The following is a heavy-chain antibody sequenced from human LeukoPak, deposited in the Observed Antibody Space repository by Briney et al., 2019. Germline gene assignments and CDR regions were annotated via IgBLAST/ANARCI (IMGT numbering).Heavy chain of an antibody. CDR1: GGTFSSYA. CDR2: IIPILGIA. CDR3: ARAQDPYYYDSSGLFDY. J-gene: IGHJ4*02. D-gene: IGHD3-22*01. V-gene: IGHV1-69*04. Sequence: SVKVSCKASGGTFSSYAISWVRQAPGQGLEWMGRIIPILGIANYAQKFQGRVTITADKSTSTAYMELSSLRSEDTAVYCCARAQDPYYYDSSGLFDYWGQGTLVTVSS.